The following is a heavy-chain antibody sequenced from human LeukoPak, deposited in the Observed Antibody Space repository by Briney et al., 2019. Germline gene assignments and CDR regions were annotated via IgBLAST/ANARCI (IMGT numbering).Heavy chain of an antibody. Sequence: SETLSFTCTVSGGSVSSGSYYWSWIRQPPGKGLEWIGYIYYSGSTNYNPSLKSRVTISVDTSKNQFSLKLSSVTAADTAVYYCARFTMIEPDAFDIWGQGTMVTVSS. D-gene: IGHD3-22*01. CDR2: IYYSGST. J-gene: IGHJ3*02. CDR3: ARFTMIEPDAFDI. CDR1: GGSVSSGSYY. V-gene: IGHV4-61*01.